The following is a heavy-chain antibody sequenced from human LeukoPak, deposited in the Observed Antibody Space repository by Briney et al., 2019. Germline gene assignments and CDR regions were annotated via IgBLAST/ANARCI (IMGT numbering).Heavy chain of an antibody. CDR1: GGSMSSYY. D-gene: IGHD2-15*01. V-gene: IGHV4-59*01. J-gene: IGHJ4*02. CDR2: IYYSGTT. Sequence: SETLSLTCTVSGGSMSSYYWNWIRQPPGKGLEWIGYIYYSGTTNYNPSLKSRVIISGDTSKNQVSLKLSSVTAADTAVYYCATCSGGSCYQNYWGQGTLATVSS. CDR3: ATCSGGSCYQNY.